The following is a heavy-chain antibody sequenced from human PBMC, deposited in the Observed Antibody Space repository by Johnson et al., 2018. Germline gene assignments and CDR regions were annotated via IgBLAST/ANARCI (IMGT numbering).Heavy chain of an antibody. Sequence: VQLVESGAEVKKPGESLKISCKGSGYSFTSYWIGWVRQMPGKGLEWMGIIYPGDSDTRYSPSFPGQVTISADKSISTAQVQWNSLKASDTAMHYCARLRATNGVSDAFDIGGQGTMVTVSA. CDR2: IYPGDSDT. V-gene: IGHV5-51*01. D-gene: IGHD1-26*01. J-gene: IGHJ3*02. CDR3: ARLRATNGVSDAFDI. CDR1: GYSFTSYW.